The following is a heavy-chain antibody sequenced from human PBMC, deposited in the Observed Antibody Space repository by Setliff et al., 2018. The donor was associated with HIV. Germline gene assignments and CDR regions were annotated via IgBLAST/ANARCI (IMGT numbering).Heavy chain of an antibody. V-gene: IGHV3-7*03. Sequence: GGSLRLSCAASGFTFSNYWMTWVRQAPGKGLEWVAHIKDDGSEEDYVESVKGRVTISRDNAKNSLYLQMNNMRVEDTAVYFCARVRPDNKNKSVYFDYWGQGTLVTVSS. CDR2: IKDDGSEE. D-gene: IGHD1-1*01. J-gene: IGHJ4*02. CDR3: ARVRPDNKNKSVYFDY. CDR1: GFTFSNYW.